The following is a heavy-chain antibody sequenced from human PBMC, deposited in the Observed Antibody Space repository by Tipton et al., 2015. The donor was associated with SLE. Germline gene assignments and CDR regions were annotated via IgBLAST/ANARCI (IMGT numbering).Heavy chain of an antibody. J-gene: IGHJ2*01. D-gene: IGHD6-19*01. V-gene: IGHV4-59*11. Sequence: TLSLTCTVSGGSISSHYWSWIRQPPGKGLEWIGYIYFTGSTNYNPSLKSRVTISVDTSKNQFSLKLSSVTAADTAVYYCAREGPRIAVAGTGWYFDLWGRGTLVTVSS. CDR1: GGSISSHY. CDR2: IYFTGST. CDR3: AREGPRIAVAGTGWYFDL.